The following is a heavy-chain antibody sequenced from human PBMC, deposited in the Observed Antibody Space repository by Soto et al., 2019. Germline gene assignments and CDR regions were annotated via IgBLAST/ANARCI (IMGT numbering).Heavy chain of an antibody. CDR3: AREDAERVTRFLDY. D-gene: IGHD4-4*01. CDR1: GYTFTNYF. CDR2: INPGNRIT. Sequence: ASVKVSCKTSGYTFTNYFVHWVRQAPGQGLEWMGTINPGNRITKYALKFQGRVAMTRDTSINTVYLELSSLTSEDTAVYYCAREDAERVTRFLDYWGQGTVVTVSS. J-gene: IGHJ4*02. V-gene: IGHV1-46*01.